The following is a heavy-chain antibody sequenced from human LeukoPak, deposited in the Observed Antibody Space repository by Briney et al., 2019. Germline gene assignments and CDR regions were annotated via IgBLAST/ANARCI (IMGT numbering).Heavy chain of an antibody. V-gene: IGHV5-10-1*01. CDR2: IDPSDSYT. CDR3: ARSRGRLWFGELLDYYYGMDV. J-gene: IGHJ6*02. CDR1: GYGFTSYW. D-gene: IGHD3-10*01. Sequence: GESLKISCKGSGYGFTSYWISWVRQMPGKGLEWMGRIDPSDSYTNYSPSFQGHVTISADKSISTAYLQWSSLKASDTAMYYCARSRGRLWFGELLDYYYGMDVWGQGTTVTVSS.